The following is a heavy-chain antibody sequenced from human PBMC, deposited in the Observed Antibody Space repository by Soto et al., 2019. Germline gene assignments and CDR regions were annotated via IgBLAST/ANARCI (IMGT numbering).Heavy chain of an antibody. CDR2: IYYSGST. CDR1: GGSISSGDYY. CDR3: AREGGLRLWELSLNAFDI. D-gene: IGHD3-16*02. J-gene: IGHJ3*02. Sequence: QVQLPESGPGLVKPSQTLSLTFTVSGGSISSGDYYWSWIRQPPGKSLEWIGYIYYSGSTYYNPSLKSRVTISVETSKTQFSRKLSSVTAADTAVYYCAREGGLRLWELSLNAFDIWGQGTMVTVSS. V-gene: IGHV4-30-4*01.